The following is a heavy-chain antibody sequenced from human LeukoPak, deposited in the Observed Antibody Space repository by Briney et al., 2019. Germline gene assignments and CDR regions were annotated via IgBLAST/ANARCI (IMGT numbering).Heavy chain of an antibody. V-gene: IGHV3-48*01. CDR3: ARDRCSGGSCYSSVDAFDI. CDR2: ISSSSSTI. CDR1: GFTFSSYS. Sequence: GGSLRLSCAASGFTFSSYSMNWVRQAPGKWLEWVSYISSSSSTIYYADSVKGRFTISRDNAKNSLYLQMNSLRAEDTAVYYCARDRCSGGSCYSSVDAFDIWGQGTMVTVSS. D-gene: IGHD2-15*01. J-gene: IGHJ3*02.